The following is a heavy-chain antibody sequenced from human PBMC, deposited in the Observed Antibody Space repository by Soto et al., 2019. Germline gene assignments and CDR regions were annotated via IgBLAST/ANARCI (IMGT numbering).Heavy chain of an antibody. V-gene: IGHV3-23*01. CDR2: ISGSGGST. J-gene: IGHJ4*02. Sequence: EVQLFESWGGLVQPGGSLRLSCTAAEFTFSIYAMSWVRQAPGKWLEWFSAISGSGGSTYYADSVKGRFTISRDNSENTPYPQMNSQSADDTVVYYCAKATRDGSSTLTRDYLGQGTLVTCSS. CDR3: AKATRDGSSTLTRDY. D-gene: IGHD1-20*01. CDR1: EFTFSIYA.